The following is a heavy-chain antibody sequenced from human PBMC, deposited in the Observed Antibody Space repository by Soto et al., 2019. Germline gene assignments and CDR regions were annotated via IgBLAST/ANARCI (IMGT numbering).Heavy chain of an antibody. J-gene: IGHJ4*02. V-gene: IGHV3-21*01. Sequence: GGSLRLSCAASGFTFSSYSMNWVRQAPGKGLEWVSFISSSSTYIYYADSVKGRFTISRDNAKNSLYLQMNSLRAEDTAVYYCATLIVATNYFDYWGQGTLVTVSS. D-gene: IGHD5-12*01. CDR3: ATLIVATNYFDY. CDR1: GFTFSSYS. CDR2: ISSSSTYI.